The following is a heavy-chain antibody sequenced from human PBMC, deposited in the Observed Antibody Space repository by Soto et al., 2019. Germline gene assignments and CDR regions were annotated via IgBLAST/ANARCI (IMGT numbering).Heavy chain of an antibody. Sequence: GGSLRLSCAASGLTFSSYWMSWVRQAPGKGLEWVANIKQDGSEKYYVDSVKGRFTISRDNAKNSLYLQMNSLRAEDTAVYYCARDFWPLDYWGQGTLVTVSS. J-gene: IGHJ4*02. CDR1: GLTFSSYW. V-gene: IGHV3-7*01. CDR2: IKQDGSEK. D-gene: IGHD3-3*01. CDR3: ARDFWPLDY.